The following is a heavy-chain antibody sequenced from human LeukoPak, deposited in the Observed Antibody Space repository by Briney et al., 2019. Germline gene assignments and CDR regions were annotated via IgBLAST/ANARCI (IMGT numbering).Heavy chain of an antibody. CDR2: ISAYNGNT. Sequence: ASVKVSCKASGYTFTSYGISWVRQAPGQGLEWMGWISAYNGNTNYAQKLQGRVTMTTDTSTSTAYMELRSLRSDDTAVYYCARSGDCSSTSCYIYYMDVWGKGTTVTVSS. V-gene: IGHV1-18*01. CDR3: ARSGDCSSTSCYIYYMDV. D-gene: IGHD2-2*02. J-gene: IGHJ6*03. CDR1: GYTFTSYG.